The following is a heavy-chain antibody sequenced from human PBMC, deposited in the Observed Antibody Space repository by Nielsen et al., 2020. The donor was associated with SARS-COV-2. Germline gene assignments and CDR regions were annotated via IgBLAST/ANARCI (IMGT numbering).Heavy chain of an antibody. CDR1: GFTFGSYG. CDR2: IWYDGSEI. CDR3: TRASYSSGDFDF. Sequence: GGSLRLSCAASGFTFGSYGMHWVRQAPGKELEWLAVIWYDGSEIYYADSVNGRFTISRDTSKNTLYLQMNSLRVEDTAVYYCTRASYSSGDFDFWGQGTLVTVSS. D-gene: IGHD6-25*01. V-gene: IGHV3-33*01. J-gene: IGHJ4*02.